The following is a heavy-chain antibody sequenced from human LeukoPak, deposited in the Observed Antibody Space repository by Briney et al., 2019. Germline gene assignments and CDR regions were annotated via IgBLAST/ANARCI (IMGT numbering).Heavy chain of an antibody. CDR1: GGTFSSYA. CDR2: IIPIFGTA. Sequence: ASVKGSCKASGGTFSSYAISWVRQAPGHGLEWMGRIIPIFGTANYAQKLQGRVTITTDESTSTAYMELSSLRSEDTAVYYCARSIRDPHSLDYWGQGTLVTVSS. J-gene: IGHJ4*02. V-gene: IGHV1-69*05. CDR3: ARSIRDPHSLDY.